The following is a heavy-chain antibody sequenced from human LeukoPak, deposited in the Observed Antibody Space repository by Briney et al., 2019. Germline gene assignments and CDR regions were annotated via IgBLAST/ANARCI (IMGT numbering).Heavy chain of an antibody. D-gene: IGHD3-3*01. Sequence: ASVKVSCKASGYTFTGYYMHWVRQAPGQGLEWMGWINPNSGGTNYAQKFQGRVTMTEDTSTDTAYMELSSLRSEDTAVYYCATLLRFGPDYWGQGTLVTVSS. CDR1: GYTFTGYY. J-gene: IGHJ4*02. V-gene: IGHV1-2*02. CDR2: INPNSGGT. CDR3: ATLLRFGPDY.